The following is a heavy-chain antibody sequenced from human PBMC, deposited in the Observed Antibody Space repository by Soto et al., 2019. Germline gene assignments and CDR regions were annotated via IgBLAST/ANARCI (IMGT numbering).Heavy chain of an antibody. J-gene: IGHJ5*02. V-gene: IGHV3-30*18. CDR3: AKGEVGYNWFDP. D-gene: IGHD3-10*01. Sequence: QVQLVESGGGVVQPGRSLRLSCAASGFTFSSYGMHWVRQAPGKGLEWVAVISYDGSNKYYADSVKGRFTISRDNSKNTLYLQMNSLRAEDTAVYYCAKGEVGYNWFDPWGQGTLVTVSS. CDR2: ISYDGSNK. CDR1: GFTFSSYG.